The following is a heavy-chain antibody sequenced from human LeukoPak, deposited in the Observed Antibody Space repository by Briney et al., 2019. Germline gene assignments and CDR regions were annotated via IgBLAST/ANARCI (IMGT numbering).Heavy chain of an antibody. D-gene: IGHD1-1*01. CDR3: EGELEDAFDI. CDR2: IRYDGSNK. CDR1: GFTFSSYG. J-gene: IGHJ3*02. V-gene: IGHV3-30*02. Sequence: PGGSLRLSCAASGFTFSSYGMHWVRQAPGKGLEWVAFIRYDGSNKYYADSVKGRFTISRDNSKNTLYLLMNSLRAEDTAVYYCEGELEDAFDIWGQGTMVTVSS.